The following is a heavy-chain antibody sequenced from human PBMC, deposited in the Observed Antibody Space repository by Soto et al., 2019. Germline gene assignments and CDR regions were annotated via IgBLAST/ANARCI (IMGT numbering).Heavy chain of an antibody. Sequence: GESLKISCEGAVYNFPYYWIGWVRQMPGKGLEWMGIIFPADSDTKYNPSLQGQVTISVDKSTSTVYLQWRNLRASDSAMYFCAAYGDNSRAFDYWGQGTLVTVSS. CDR1: VYNFPYYW. V-gene: IGHV5-51*01. CDR3: AAYGDNSRAFDY. D-gene: IGHD1-20*01. CDR2: IFPADSDT. J-gene: IGHJ4*02.